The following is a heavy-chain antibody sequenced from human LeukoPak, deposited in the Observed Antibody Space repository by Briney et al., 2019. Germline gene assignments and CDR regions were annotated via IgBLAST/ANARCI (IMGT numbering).Heavy chain of an antibody. J-gene: IGHJ4*02. CDR1: GFTLSSYS. CDR3: ATERPYGDTRLDY. CDR2: IGISSSTI. Sequence: GGSLRLSCAASGFTLSSYSMNWVRHAPGKGLEWLSYIGISSSTIYYADSVKGRFTISRDSAKNSLYLQMDSLRAEDTTVYYCATERPYGDTRLDYWGQGTLVTVSS. V-gene: IGHV3-48*01. D-gene: IGHD4-17*01.